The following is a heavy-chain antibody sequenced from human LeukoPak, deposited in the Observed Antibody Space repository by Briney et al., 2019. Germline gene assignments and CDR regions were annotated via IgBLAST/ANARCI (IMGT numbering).Heavy chain of an antibody. CDR2: ISYDGSNK. Sequence: GGSLRLSCAASGFTFSSYGIHWVRQAPGKGLEWVAVISYDGSNKYYADSVKGRFTISRDNSKNTLYLQMNSLRAEDTALYYCAKDLAIGNTALEYFDYWGQGTLVTVSS. CDR3: AKDLAIGNTALEYFDY. D-gene: IGHD5-18*01. J-gene: IGHJ4*02. CDR1: GFTFSSYG. V-gene: IGHV3-30*18.